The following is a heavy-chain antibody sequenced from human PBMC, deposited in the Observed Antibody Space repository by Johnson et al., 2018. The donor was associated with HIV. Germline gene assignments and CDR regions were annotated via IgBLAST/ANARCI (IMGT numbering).Heavy chain of an antibody. J-gene: IGHJ3*02. CDR2: ISYDGSKR. Sequence: QVQLVESGGGVVQPGRSLRLSCAASGFTLSTYGMHWVRQAPGKWLGWVAVISYDGSKRYYADSVRGRFTISRDNSKNTLYLQVNGLRVEDTAVVYCASGEDYGGNYGALDIWGQGTMVTVSS. V-gene: IGHV3-30*05. CDR3: ASGEDYGGNYGALDI. CDR1: GFTLSTYG. D-gene: IGHD4-23*01.